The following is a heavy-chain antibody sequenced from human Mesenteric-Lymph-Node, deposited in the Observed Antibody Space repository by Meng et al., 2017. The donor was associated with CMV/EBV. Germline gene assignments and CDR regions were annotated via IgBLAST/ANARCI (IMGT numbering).Heavy chain of an antibody. D-gene: IGHD6-19*01. Sequence: GGSLRLSCAASGFTFDDYALHWVRQAPGKGLEWVSGISWNSVSIGYADSVKGRFISSRDNAKKLLYLQMNSLRAEDTALYYCVKDKGSSWESYYGMDVWGQGTTVTVSS. CDR1: GFTFDDYA. J-gene: IGHJ6*02. CDR3: VKDKGSSWESYYGMDV. V-gene: IGHV3-9*01. CDR2: ISWNSVSI.